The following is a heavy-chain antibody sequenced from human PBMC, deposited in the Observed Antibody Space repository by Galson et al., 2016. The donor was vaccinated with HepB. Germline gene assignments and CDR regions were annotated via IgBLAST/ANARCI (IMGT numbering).Heavy chain of an antibody. CDR3: ASLLVTATPDY. Sequence: LRLSCAASGFSFSNSGMSWVRQAPGRGLEWVALISFDGGKITYAESVKGRFTISRDNSKNALYLQMNSLGAEDTAVYYCASLLVTATPDYWGQGTLVTVSS. CDR2: ISFDGGKI. V-gene: IGHV3-30*03. CDR1: GFSFSNSG. D-gene: IGHD2-15*01. J-gene: IGHJ4*02.